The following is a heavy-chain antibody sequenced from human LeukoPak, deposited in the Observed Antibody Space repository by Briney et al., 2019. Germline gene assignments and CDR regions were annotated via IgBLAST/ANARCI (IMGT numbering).Heavy chain of an antibody. CDR1: GFTFSSYW. CDR3: ASPDWSEAY. Sequence: GGSLRLSCAASGFTFSSYWMSWVRQAPGKGLERVSHIKQDGSEKYYVDSVKGRFTISRDNAKNSLYLQMNSLRAEDTAIYYCASPDWSEAYWGQGTLVTVSS. V-gene: IGHV3-7*01. J-gene: IGHJ4*02. D-gene: IGHD3-9*01. CDR2: IKQDGSEK.